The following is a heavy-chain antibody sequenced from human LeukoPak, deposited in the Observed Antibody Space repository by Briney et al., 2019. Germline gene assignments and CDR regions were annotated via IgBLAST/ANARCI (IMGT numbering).Heavy chain of an antibody. CDR1: GYPFSNYD. CDR2: MNPKSGNT. D-gene: IGHD3-10*01. V-gene: IGHV1-8*01. Sequence: ASVTVSCKAFGYPFSNYDINWVRQAPGQGLEWMGWMNPKSGNTGYGQKFQGRVTMTRVTSITTAYMELRSLRSDDTAVYYCTKASLAFGTKYFDPWGQGTLVTVSS. CDR3: TKASLAFGTKYFDP. J-gene: IGHJ5*02.